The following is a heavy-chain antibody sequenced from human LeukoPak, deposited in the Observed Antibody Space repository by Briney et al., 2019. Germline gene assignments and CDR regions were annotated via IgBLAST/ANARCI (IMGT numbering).Heavy chain of an antibody. CDR2: IYYSGST. CDR1: GGSISTSSYY. Sequence: SETLSLTCTVSGGSISTSSYYWGWIRQPPGKGLECIGSIYYSGSTYYNPSLKSRVTISVDTSKNQFSLKLSSVTAADTAVYYCARQQVLTGYYNPSGRGCFDYWGQGTLVTVSS. V-gene: IGHV4-39*07. CDR3: ARQQVLTGYYNPSGRGCFDY. D-gene: IGHD3-9*01. J-gene: IGHJ4*02.